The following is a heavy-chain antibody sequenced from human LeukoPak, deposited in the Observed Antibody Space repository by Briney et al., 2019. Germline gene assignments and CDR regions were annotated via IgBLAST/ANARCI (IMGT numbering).Heavy chain of an antibody. CDR2: TSANNRNT. V-gene: IGHV1-18*01. Sequence: ASVKDSCKASGYTFLSHGFSWVRQAPGQGLEWMGWTSANNRNTNYAQRLQGRVTMTTDTSTNTAYMELRTLRSDDTAVYYCARSQAVVSSSLYYYYMDVWGTGTTIIVSS. CDR1: GYTFLSHG. J-gene: IGHJ6*03. D-gene: IGHD2-2*01. CDR3: ARSQAVVSSSLYYYYMDV.